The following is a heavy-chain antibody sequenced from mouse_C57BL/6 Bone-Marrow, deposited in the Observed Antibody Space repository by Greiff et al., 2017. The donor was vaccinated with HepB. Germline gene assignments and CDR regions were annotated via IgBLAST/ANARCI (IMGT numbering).Heavy chain of an antibody. CDR2: IDPSDSYT. CDR3: ARQGNPAWFAY. CDR1: GYTFTSYW. Sequence: QVQLQQPGAELVMPGASVKLSCKASGYTFTSYWMHWVKQRPGQGLEWIGEIDPSDSYTNYNQKFKGKSTLTVDKSSSTAYMQLSSLTSEDSAVYYCARQGNPAWFAYWGQGTLVTVSA. V-gene: IGHV1-69*01. J-gene: IGHJ3*01.